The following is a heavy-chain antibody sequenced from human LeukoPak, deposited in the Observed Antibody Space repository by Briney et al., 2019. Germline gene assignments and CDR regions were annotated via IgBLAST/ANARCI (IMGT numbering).Heavy chain of an antibody. V-gene: IGHV3-15*01. Sequence: PGGSLRLSCVASGLTFSNAWMSWVRQAPGKGLEWVGRIKSKTDGETTDYAAPVKGRFTISRDNSKNTLYLQMNSLRAEDTAVYYCAKDRDGSHFDYWGQGTLVTVSS. CDR1: GLTFSNAW. CDR2: IKSKTDGETT. J-gene: IGHJ4*02. CDR3: AKDRDGSHFDY. D-gene: IGHD5-24*01.